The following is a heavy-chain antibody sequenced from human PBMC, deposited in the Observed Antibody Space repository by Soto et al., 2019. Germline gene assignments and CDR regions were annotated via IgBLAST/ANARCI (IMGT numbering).Heavy chain of an antibody. CDR2: ISSSSSYT. D-gene: IGHD3-10*01. V-gene: IGHV3-11*06. CDR1: GFTFSDYY. Sequence: QVQLVESGGGLVKPGGSLRLSCAASGFTFSDYYMSWIRQAPGKGLEWVSYISSSSSYTNYADSVKGRFTISRDNAKNSLYLQMNSLRAEDTAVYYCARDFGSGRYYTNFDYWGQGTLVTVSS. CDR3: ARDFGSGRYYTNFDY. J-gene: IGHJ4*02.